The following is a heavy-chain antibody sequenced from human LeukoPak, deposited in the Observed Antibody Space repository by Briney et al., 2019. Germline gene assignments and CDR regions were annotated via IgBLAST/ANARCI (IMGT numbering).Heavy chain of an antibody. CDR1: GGSISRNSHY. Sequence: SETLSLTCTVSGGSISRNSHYWGWIRQSRGKGLEWIGSISYSGRTYYNPSLESRVTISVDASKNQFSLELNSVTAADTAVYYCARDQQYHRPAGWFDPWGQGTLVTVSS. CDR3: ARDQQYHRPAGWFDP. J-gene: IGHJ5*02. V-gene: IGHV4-39*01. D-gene: IGHD1-14*01. CDR2: ISYSGRT.